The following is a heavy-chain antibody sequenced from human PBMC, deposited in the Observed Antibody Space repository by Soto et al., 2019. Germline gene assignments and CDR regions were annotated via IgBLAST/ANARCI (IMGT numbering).Heavy chain of an antibody. V-gene: IGHV4-61*08. CDR2: IYYSGNT. Sequence: SETLSLTCTVSGDSVTSGDYYWSWIRQPPGKGLEWIGYIYYSGNTNYSPSLKSRVAISLDTSHNQFSLKLSSVTAADTAVYFCAGIPVARYMTSWFDPWGQGTLVTVSS. CDR3: AGIPVARYMTSWFDP. J-gene: IGHJ5*01. CDR1: GDSVTSGDYY. D-gene: IGHD2-15*01.